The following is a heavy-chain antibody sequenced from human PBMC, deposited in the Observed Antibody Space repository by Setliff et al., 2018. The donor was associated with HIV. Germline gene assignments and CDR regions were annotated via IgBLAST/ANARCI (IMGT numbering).Heavy chain of an antibody. V-gene: IGHV4-4*09. CDR1: GGSISSYY. D-gene: IGHD3-22*01. CDR2: INTSGTT. CDR3: ARQTYYYDNSGHNWFGP. J-gene: IGHJ5*02. Sequence: SETLSLTCTVSGGSISSYYWSWIRQPPGKGLEWIGYINTSGTTNYNPALKRRVTITVDKSNNQFSLELSSVTAADTAVYFCARQTYYYDNSGHNWFGPWGQGTLVTVSS.